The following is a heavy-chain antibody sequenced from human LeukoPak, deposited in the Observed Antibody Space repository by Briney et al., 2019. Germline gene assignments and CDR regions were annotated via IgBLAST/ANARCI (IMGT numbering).Heavy chain of an antibody. V-gene: IGHV4-59*08. D-gene: IGHD1-26*01. J-gene: IGHJ4*02. CDR2: IYYSGST. CDR3: ARHGGSYSFDY. Sequence: SETLSLTCTVSGGSISRYYWSWIRQPPGKGLEWIGYIYYSGSTNYNPSLNSRVTISVDTSKNQFSLKLSSVTAADTAVYYCARHGGSYSFDYWGQGTLVTVSS. CDR1: GGSISRYY.